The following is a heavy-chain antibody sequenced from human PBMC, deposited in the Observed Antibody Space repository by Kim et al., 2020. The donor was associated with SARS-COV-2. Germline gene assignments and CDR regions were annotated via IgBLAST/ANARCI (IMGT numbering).Heavy chain of an antibody. D-gene: IGHD3-3*01. Sequence: GGSLRLSCAASGFTFRSYAMSWVRQAPGKGLEWVSVISVSGDTTYYADSVKGRFTISRDNSKKMLYLQMNSLRAEDAALYYCARELDFWSGYSYYYYGMDVWGQGTTVTVSS. CDR1: GFTFRSYA. J-gene: IGHJ6*02. V-gene: IGHV3-23*01. CDR2: ISVSGDTT. CDR3: ARELDFWSGYSYYYYGMDV.